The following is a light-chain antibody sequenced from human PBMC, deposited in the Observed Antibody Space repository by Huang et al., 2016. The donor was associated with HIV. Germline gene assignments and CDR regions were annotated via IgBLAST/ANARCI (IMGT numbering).Light chain of an antibody. Sequence: DVVMTQSPLSLPVTPGEPASISCRSSQSLLHSNGYNYLDWYLQKPGQSPQLLIYLGFNRASGVPDRVSGSGSGTDFTLRISRVEAEDVGVYYCMQALQTWTFGQGTKVEIK. CDR2: LGF. V-gene: IGKV2-28*01. CDR3: MQALQTWT. J-gene: IGKJ1*01. CDR1: QSLLHSNGYNY.